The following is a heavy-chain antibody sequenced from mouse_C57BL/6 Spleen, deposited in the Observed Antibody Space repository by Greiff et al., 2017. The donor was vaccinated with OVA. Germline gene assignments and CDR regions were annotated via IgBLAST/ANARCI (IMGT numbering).Heavy chain of an antibody. CDR1: GVKVSSYA. CDR3: ARVAYYSNRVRFAY. Sequence: EVHLVESGGGLVKPGGWRKLSCAASGVKVSSYAMEWVRQTPEKRLEWVATISDGGSYTYYPDNVKGRFTISRDNAKNNLYLQMSHLKSEDTAMYYCARVAYYSNRVRFAYWGQGTLVTVSA. V-gene: IGHV5-4*01. CDR2: ISDGGSYT. D-gene: IGHD2-5*01. J-gene: IGHJ3*01.